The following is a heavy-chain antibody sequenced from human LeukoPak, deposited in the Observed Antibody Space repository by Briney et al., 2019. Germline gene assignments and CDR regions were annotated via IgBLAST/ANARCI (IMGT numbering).Heavy chain of an antibody. Sequence: SETLSLTCTVSGGSIGSSSYYWGWIRQPPGKGLEWIGSIYYSGSIYYNPSLKSRVTISVDTSKNQFSLKLNSVTAADTAVYYCARLSYYDFWSGYRNDAFDIWGQGTMVTVSS. CDR1: GGSIGSSSYY. J-gene: IGHJ3*02. D-gene: IGHD3-3*01. V-gene: IGHV4-39*01. CDR3: ARLSYYDFWSGYRNDAFDI. CDR2: IYYSGSI.